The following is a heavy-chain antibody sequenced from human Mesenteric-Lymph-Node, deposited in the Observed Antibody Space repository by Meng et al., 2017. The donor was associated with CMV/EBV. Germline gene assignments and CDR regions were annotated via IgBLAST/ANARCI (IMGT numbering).Heavy chain of an antibody. J-gene: IGHJ4*02. V-gene: IGHV4-38-2*02. Sequence: SETLSLTCTVSGYSISSGYYWGWIRQPPGKGLEWIGSIYHSGSTYYNPSLKSRVTISVDTSKNQFSLKLSSVTAADTAVYYCARHAWGDGNFFDYWGQGTLVTVSS. CDR2: IYHSGST. CDR3: ARHAWGDGNFFDY. CDR1: GYSISSGYY. D-gene: IGHD1-26*01.